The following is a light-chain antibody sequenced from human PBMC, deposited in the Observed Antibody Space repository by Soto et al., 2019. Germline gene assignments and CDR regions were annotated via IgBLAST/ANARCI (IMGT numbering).Light chain of an antibody. J-gene: IGKJ4*01. CDR1: QSISSY. CDR3: QQTSSSQLT. Sequence: DIQMTQSPSSLSASVGDRVTITCRASQSISSYLNWYQQKPGKAPKLLIYAASSLQSGVPSRFSGSGSGPDFTLTISSLQPEDFATYYCQQTSSSQLTFGGGTKVEIK. CDR2: AAS. V-gene: IGKV1-39*01.